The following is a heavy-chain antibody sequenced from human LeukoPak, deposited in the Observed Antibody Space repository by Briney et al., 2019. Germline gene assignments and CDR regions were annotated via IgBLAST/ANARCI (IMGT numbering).Heavy chain of an antibody. CDR3: AFGSPQQWLLAVY. D-gene: IGHD6-19*01. Sequence: PGGSLRLSCAVSAVSFSCYAVGWVRQTPGKGLQLVSTITGSGDSTFYADSVNGRFTVSRDNSKNTLYLQMSSLRADDTALYYCAFGSPQQWLLAVYWGQGTLVTVSS. V-gene: IGHV3-23*01. CDR1: AVSFSCYA. J-gene: IGHJ4*02. CDR2: ITGSGDST.